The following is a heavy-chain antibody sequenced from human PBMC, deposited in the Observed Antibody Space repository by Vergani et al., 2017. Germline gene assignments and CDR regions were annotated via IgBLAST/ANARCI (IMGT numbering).Heavy chain of an antibody. CDR3: ARGYSSSWYFPFDY. CDR1: GFTVSSNY. D-gene: IGHD6-13*01. CDR2: IYSGGST. J-gene: IGHJ4*02. Sequence: EVQLVETGGGLIQPGGSLRLSCAASGFTVSSNYMSWVRQAPGKGLEWVSVIYSGGSTSSADSVKGRFTISRDNSKNTLYLQMNSLRAEDAAVYYCARGYSSSWYFPFDYWGQGTLVTVSS. V-gene: IGHV3-53*02.